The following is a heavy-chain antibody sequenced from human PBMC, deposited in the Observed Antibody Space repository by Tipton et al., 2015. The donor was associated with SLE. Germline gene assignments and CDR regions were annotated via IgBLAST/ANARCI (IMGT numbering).Heavy chain of an antibody. V-gene: IGHV4-31*03. CDR3: ASHSRNAGGASDI. D-gene: IGHD1-14*01. CDR2: IYYSGST. Sequence: TLSLTCTVSGGSISSGGYHWSWIRQHPGKGLEWIGYIYYSGSTYYNPSLKSRVTISVDTSKNQFSLKLSSVTAADTAVYYCASHSRNAGGASDIWGQGTMVTVSS. J-gene: IGHJ3*02. CDR1: GGSISSGGYH.